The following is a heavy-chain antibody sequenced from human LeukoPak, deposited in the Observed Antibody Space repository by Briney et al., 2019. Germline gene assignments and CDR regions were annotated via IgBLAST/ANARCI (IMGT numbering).Heavy chain of an antibody. CDR3: ARGRGGSYHY. Sequence: GGSLRLSCAASGFTFSNDWMHWVRQAPGKGLVWVSRINTDGSTTTYADSVKGRFTISRDNAKNTLYLQMNSLRVEDTAVHYCARGRGGSYHYWGQGTLVTVSS. CDR1: GFTFSNDW. CDR2: INTDGSTT. D-gene: IGHD1-26*01. V-gene: IGHV3-74*01. J-gene: IGHJ4*02.